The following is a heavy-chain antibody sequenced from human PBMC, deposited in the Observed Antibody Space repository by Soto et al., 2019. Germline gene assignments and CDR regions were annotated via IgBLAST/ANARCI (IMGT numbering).Heavy chain of an antibody. CDR1: GGTFSSYA. D-gene: IGHD6-13*01. CDR3: ARGAGRVAAAGFDY. CDR2: IIPIFGTA. V-gene: IGHV1-69*06. J-gene: IGHJ4*02. Sequence: SVKVSCKASGGTFSSYAISWVRQAPGQGLEWMGGIIPIFGTANYAQKFQGRVTITADKSTSTAYMELSSLRSEDTAVYYCARGAGRVAAAGFDYWGQGTLVTAPQ.